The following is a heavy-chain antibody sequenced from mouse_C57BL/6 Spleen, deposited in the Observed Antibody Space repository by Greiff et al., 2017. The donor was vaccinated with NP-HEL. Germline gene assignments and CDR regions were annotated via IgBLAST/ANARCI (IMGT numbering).Heavy chain of an antibody. J-gene: IGHJ1*03. CDR1: GFTFSSYG. D-gene: IGHD2-4*01. V-gene: IGHV5-6*02. CDR3: ARREDYEGWYFDV. CDR2: ISSGGSYT. Sequence: EVKLVESGGDLVKPGGSLKLSCAASGFTFSSYGMSWVRQTPDKRLEWVATISSGGSYTYYPDSVKGRFTISRDHAKNTLYLQMSSLKSEDTAMYYCARREDYEGWYFDVWGTGTTVTVSS.